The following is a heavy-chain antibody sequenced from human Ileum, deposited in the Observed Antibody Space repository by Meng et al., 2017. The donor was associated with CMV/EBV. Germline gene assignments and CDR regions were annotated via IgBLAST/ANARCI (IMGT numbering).Heavy chain of an antibody. J-gene: IGHJ4*02. D-gene: IGHD3-10*01. CDR1: DSVSISTES. Sequence: QVQLHQSGPGLVKPSQTLSLTCAGDSVSISTESWNWIRQSPSRGLEWLGRTWYGSKWYYEYAVSVKSRITIIPDTSQNQISLQLNSVTPDDTAVYYCTYGWPLKYWGQGSLVTVPS. CDR3: TYGWPLKY. V-gene: IGHV6-1*01. CDR2: TWYGSKWYY.